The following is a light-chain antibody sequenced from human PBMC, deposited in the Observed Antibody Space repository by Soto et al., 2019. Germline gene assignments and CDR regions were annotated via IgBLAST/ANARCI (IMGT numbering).Light chain of an antibody. CDR1: QGISSW. J-gene: IGKJ1*01. V-gene: IGKV1-5*01. CDR2: DAS. Sequence: DIQMTQSPSTLSASVGDRVTITCRASQGISSWLAWYQQKPGKAPKLLIYDASSLESGVPSRFSGSGSRTEFTPTISILQPDDFATYYCQQYNSYPWTFGQGTKVEIK. CDR3: QQYNSYPWT.